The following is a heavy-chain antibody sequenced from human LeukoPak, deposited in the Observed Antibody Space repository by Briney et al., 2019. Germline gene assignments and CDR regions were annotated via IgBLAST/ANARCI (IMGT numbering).Heavy chain of an antibody. CDR2: IKSITYET. CDR3: ARHNEFFN. V-gene: IGHV3-15*01. Sequence: PGGSLRLSCAASGFSFTDAWMNWVRQAPGKGLEWVGRIKSITYETHYSAPVQGRFTISRDDSRTTLYLQMSSLRGDDTAVYYCARHNEFFNWGQGTLVTVSS. J-gene: IGHJ4*02. D-gene: IGHD3-10*01. CDR1: GFSFTDAW.